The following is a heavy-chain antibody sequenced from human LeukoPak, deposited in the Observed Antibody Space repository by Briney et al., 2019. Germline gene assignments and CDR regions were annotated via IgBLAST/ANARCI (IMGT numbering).Heavy chain of an antibody. J-gene: IGHJ4*02. D-gene: IGHD6-13*01. CDR3: ARPYSSSWYYFDY. V-gene: IGHV4-61*02. Sequence: SQTLSLTCTVSGGSISSGSYYWSWIRQPAVKGLEWIGRIYTSGSTNYNPSLKSRVTISVDTSKNQFSLKLSSVTAADTAVYYCARPYSSSWYYFDYWGQGTLVTVSS. CDR2: IYTSGST. CDR1: GGSISSGSYY.